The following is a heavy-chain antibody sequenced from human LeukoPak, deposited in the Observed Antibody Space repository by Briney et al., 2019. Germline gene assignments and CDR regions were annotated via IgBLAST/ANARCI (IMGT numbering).Heavy chain of an antibody. Sequence: PSETLSLTCAVSGGSFSGYYWSWIRQPPGKGLEWIGEINHSGSTNYNPSLKSRVTITVDTSKNQFSLKLSSVTAADTAVYYCARDSLGGGWFGESRHMDVWGKGTTVTVSS. J-gene: IGHJ6*03. CDR2: INHSGST. V-gene: IGHV4-34*01. CDR1: GGSFSGYY. CDR3: ARDSLGGGWFGESRHMDV. D-gene: IGHD3-10*01.